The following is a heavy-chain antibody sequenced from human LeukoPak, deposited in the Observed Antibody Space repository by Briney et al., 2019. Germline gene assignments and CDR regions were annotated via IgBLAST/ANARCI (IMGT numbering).Heavy chain of an antibody. CDR1: GYTFTSYD. Sequence: GASVTVSCKASGYTFTSYDINWVRQAPGQGLEWMGWMNPNSGNTGYAQKFQGRVTMTRNTSISTAYMELSSLRSEDTAVYYCARVTLRIYGGNSKYYFDYWGQGTLVTVSS. V-gene: IGHV1-8*01. CDR3: ARVTLRIYGGNSKYYFDY. J-gene: IGHJ4*02. D-gene: IGHD4-23*01. CDR2: MNPNSGNT.